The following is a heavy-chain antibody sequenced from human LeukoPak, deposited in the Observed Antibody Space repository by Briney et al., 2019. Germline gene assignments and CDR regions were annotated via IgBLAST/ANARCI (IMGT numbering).Heavy chain of an antibody. CDR3: AKFAGGSTRQQFDY. Sequence: GGSLRLSCATSGFTFSSYVMSWVRQAPGKGLEWVSAISGSGGTTYYADSVKGRFTISRDSSKNTLYLQMNSLRAEDTAVYYCAKFAGGSTRQQFDYWGQGTLVTVSS. J-gene: IGHJ4*02. CDR2: ISGSGGTT. D-gene: IGHD6-13*01. CDR1: GFTFSSYV. V-gene: IGHV3-23*01.